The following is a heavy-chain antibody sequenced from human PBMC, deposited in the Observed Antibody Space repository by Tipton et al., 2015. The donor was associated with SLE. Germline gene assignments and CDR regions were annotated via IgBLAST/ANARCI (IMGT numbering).Heavy chain of an antibody. CDR2: IYYSGST. Sequence: TLSLTCTVSGGSISSYYWGWIRQPPGKGLEWIGYIYYSGSTYYNPSLKSRVTISVDTSKNQFSLKLSSVTAADTAVYYCARDALLHYDSSGSGAFDIWGQGTMVTVSS. CDR1: GGSISSYY. CDR3: ARDALLHYDSSGSGAFDI. D-gene: IGHD3-22*01. V-gene: IGHV4-30-4*08. J-gene: IGHJ3*02.